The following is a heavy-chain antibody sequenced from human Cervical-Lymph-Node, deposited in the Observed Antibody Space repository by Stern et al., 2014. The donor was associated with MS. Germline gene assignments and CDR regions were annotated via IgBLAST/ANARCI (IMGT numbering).Heavy chain of an antibody. CDR1: GYSFTNYW. D-gene: IGHD3-16*01. Sequence: EVQLVESGAEVRKPGESLKISCQISGYSFTNYWIAWVRQMPGKGLEWMGFIYPDDSDTIYSPSFQGQVTISADKSIGTAYLQWSSLEASDTAMYYCARRRDYVWGRFDYWGQGTLVTVSS. J-gene: IGHJ4*02. CDR2: IYPDDSDT. V-gene: IGHV5-51*03. CDR3: ARRRDYVWGRFDY.